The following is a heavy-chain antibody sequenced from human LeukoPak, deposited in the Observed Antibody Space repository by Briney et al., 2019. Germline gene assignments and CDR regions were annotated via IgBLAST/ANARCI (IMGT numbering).Heavy chain of an antibody. J-gene: IGHJ4*02. D-gene: IGHD1-26*01. CDR1: GFIFSNSA. CDR2: INTGSSHI. Sequence: PGGSLRLSCAASGFIFSNSAMNRVRQAPGKGLEWVSSINTGSSHIYYADSVKGRFTISRDNAKNSVYLQMNSLRAEDTAVYYCARDPTYYLRYGYFDFWGQGILVTVSS. V-gene: IGHV3-21*01. CDR3: ARDPTYYLRYGYFDF.